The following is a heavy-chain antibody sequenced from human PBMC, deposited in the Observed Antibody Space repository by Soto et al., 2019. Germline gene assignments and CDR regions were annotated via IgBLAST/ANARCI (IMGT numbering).Heavy chain of an antibody. CDR2: ISSSSYI. Sequence: PVGSLRLSCAASGFTFSTYSMNWVRQAPGKGLEWVSSISSSSYIYYADSVKGRFTISRDNAKNSLYLQMNSLRAEDTAVYYCARDLAAAGLSYYYYGMDVWGQGTTVTVSS. D-gene: IGHD6-13*01. V-gene: IGHV3-21*01. CDR1: GFTFSTYS. J-gene: IGHJ6*02. CDR3: ARDLAAAGLSYYYYGMDV.